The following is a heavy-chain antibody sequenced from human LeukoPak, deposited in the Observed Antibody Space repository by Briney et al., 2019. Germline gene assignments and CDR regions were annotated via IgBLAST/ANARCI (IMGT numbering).Heavy chain of an antibody. J-gene: IGHJ4*02. D-gene: IGHD3-10*01. Sequence: PGRSLRLSCTASGFTFSTYGAHWVRQAPGKGLEWVAVISYDGTNKYYTDSVRGRFTISRDNAKNSLYLQMNGLRAEDTAVYYCARDSGGESDYWGQGTLVTVSS. CDR2: ISYDGTNK. V-gene: IGHV3-30*03. CDR3: ARDSGGESDY. CDR1: GFTFSTYG.